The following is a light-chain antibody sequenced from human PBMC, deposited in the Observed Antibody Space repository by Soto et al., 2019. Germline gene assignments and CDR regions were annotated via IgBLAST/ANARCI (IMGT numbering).Light chain of an antibody. J-gene: IGKJ1*01. V-gene: IGKV1-27*01. CDR1: QGTSNY. Sequence: DIQMTQSPSSLSASVGDRVTITCRASQGTSNYLAWYQQKPGKVPKLLIYAASTLQSGVSSRFRGSGSGTYFTLTINSLQPEDVATYYCQKYNSAPTWTFGQGTKVEIK. CDR3: QKYNSAPTWT. CDR2: AAS.